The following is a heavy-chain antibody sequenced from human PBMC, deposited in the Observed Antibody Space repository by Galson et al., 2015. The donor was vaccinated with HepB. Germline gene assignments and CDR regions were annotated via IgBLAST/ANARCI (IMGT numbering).Heavy chain of an antibody. Sequence: SLRLSCAASGFTFSDYYMSWIRQAPGKGLEWVSYISSSSSYTNYADSVKGRFTISRDNAKNSLYLQMNSLRAEDTAVYYCAATVVTPGHWYFDLWGRGTLVTVSS. CDR3: AATVVTPGHWYFDL. V-gene: IGHV3-11*06. CDR2: ISSSSSYT. J-gene: IGHJ2*01. CDR1: GFTFSDYY. D-gene: IGHD4-23*01.